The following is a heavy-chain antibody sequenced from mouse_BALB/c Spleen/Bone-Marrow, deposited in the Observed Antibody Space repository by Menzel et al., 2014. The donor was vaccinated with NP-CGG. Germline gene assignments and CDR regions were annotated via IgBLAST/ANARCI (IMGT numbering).Heavy chain of an antibody. Sequence: EVKLVESGPELVKPGASMKISCKASGFSFTGYTMNWVKQSHGKNLEWIGLINPYNGGTSYNLKFKGKATLTVDKSFSTAYMELLSLTSEDSAAYYCARADYYFDYWGQGTTLTVSS. CDR2: INPYNGGT. CDR3: ARADYYFDY. CDR1: GFSFTGYT. V-gene: IGHV1-18*01. J-gene: IGHJ2*01.